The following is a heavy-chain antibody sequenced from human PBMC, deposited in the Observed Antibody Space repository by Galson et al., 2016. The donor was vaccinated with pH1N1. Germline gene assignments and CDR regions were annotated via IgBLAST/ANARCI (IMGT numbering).Heavy chain of an antibody. J-gene: IGHJ6*02. CDR2: TYYRSKWYN. Sequence: CAISGDSVSSNSAAWNWIRQSPSRGLEWLGRTYYRSKWYNDCAVSVKSRITINPDTSKNQFSLQPNSVTPEDTAVYYCARGGFYYDSSGPSYGMDVWGQGTTVTVSS. V-gene: IGHV6-1*01. D-gene: IGHD3-22*01. CDR1: GDSVSSNSAA. CDR3: ARGGFYYDSSGPSYGMDV.